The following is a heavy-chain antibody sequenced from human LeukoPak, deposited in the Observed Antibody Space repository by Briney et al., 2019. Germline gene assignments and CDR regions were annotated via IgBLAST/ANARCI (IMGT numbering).Heavy chain of an antibody. D-gene: IGHD2-2*01. CDR1: GFTFSGFW. V-gene: IGHV3-74*01. Sequence: PGGSLRLSCAASGFTFSGFWMHWVRQAPGKGLVWVSCISFDGSDATYADSVKGRFTISRDNSKNTLYLQMNSLRAEDTAVYYCAKQLLLGYCSSTSCYEGGEFDYWGQGTLVTVSS. CDR2: ISFDGSDA. CDR3: AKQLLLGYCSSTSCYEGGEFDY. J-gene: IGHJ4*02.